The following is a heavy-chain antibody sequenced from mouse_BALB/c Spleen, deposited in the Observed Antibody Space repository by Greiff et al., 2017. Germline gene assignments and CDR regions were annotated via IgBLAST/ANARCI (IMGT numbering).Heavy chain of an antibody. D-gene: IGHD2-3*01. Sequence: VQLQQSGAELAKPGASVKMSCKASGYTFTSYWMHWVKQRPGQGLEWIGYINPSTGYTEYNQKFKDKATLTADKSSSTAYMQLSSLTSEDSAVYYCARSHDGYSTWFAYWGQGTLVTVSA. CDR2: INPSTGYT. V-gene: IGHV1-7*01. J-gene: IGHJ3*01. CDR1: GYTFTSYW. CDR3: ARSHDGYSTWFAY.